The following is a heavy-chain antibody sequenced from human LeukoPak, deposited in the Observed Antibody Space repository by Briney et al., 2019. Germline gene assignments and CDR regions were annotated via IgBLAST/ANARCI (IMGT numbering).Heavy chain of an antibody. CDR2: IRFDESDK. D-gene: IGHD7-27*01. Sequence: PWGSLRLSCAASGITISNYCMHWVRPAPGQGREWVAHIRFDESDKYYADSVKGRFTISRDISRNTVYLQMNSLRTDDTAVYYCAKDLNWGWDYWGQGTLVTVSS. J-gene: IGHJ4*02. CDR1: GITISNYC. CDR3: AKDLNWGWDY. V-gene: IGHV3-30*02.